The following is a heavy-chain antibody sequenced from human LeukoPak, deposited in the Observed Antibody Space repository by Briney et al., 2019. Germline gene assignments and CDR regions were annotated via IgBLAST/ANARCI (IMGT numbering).Heavy chain of an antibody. D-gene: IGHD3-10*01. V-gene: IGHV3-30*01. J-gene: IGHJ4*02. CDR1: GFTFSNYA. CDR2: ISSGGTYE. Sequence: PGGSLRLSCAASGFTFSNYAMRWVRQAPGKGLEWVSLISSGGTYEYYADSVKGRFTISRDNSKNTLYLQLNSLRAEDTAVYYCARESTYYYDSGSSGPHYFDNWGQGTLVTVSS. CDR3: ARESTYYYDSGSSGPHYFDN.